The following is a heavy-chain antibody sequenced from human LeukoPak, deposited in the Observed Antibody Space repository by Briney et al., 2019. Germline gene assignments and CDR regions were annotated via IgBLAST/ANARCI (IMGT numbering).Heavy chain of an antibody. CDR3: ARDAVPAAHAFDI. Sequence: SETLSLTCTVSGGSISSYFWSWFRQPPGKGLEWIGYISYSGSTNYNPSLKSRITISVDTSKNQFSLKLSSVTAADTAVYYCARDAVPAAHAFDIWGQGTMVTVSS. D-gene: IGHD2-2*01. V-gene: IGHV4-59*12. CDR2: ISYSGST. CDR1: GGSISSYF. J-gene: IGHJ3*02.